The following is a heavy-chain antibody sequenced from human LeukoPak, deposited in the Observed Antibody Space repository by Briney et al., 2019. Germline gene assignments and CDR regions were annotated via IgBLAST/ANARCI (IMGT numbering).Heavy chain of an antibody. CDR2: INHSGST. V-gene: IGHV4-34*01. D-gene: IGHD5-18*01. CDR1: GGSFSGYY. J-gene: IGHJ4*02. Sequence: PSETLSLTCAVYGGSFSGYYWSWIRQPPGKGLEWIGEINHSGSTNYNPSLKSRVTISVDTSKNQFSLKLSSVTAADTAVYYCARGRYSYGYTFFDYWGQGTLVTVSS. CDR3: ARGRYSYGYTFFDY.